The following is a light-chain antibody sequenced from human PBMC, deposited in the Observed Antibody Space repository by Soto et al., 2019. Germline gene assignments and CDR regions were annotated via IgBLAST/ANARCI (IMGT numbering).Light chain of an antibody. CDR3: FSFTTTSTHV. J-gene: IGLJ1*01. CDR1: SSDIGAYDY. CDR2: EVN. V-gene: IGLV2-14*01. Sequence: QSALAQPASLSGSPGQSITISCTGTSSDIGAYDYVSWFQQHPGKAPKLMISEVNNRPSGVSNRFSGSKSGNTAYLTISGLQVEEEAAPFRFSFTTTSTHVFGTGTKVTVL.